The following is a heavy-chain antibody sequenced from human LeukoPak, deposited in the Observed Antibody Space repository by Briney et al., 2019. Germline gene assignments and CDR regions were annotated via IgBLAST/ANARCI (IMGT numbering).Heavy chain of an antibody. J-gene: IGHJ3*02. Sequence: SETLSLTCTVSGGSISSYYWSWIRQPPGKGLEWIGYIYYSGSTNYNPSLNSRVTISVDTSKNQFSLNLSSVTAADTAVYYCATNYYDSSGLGAFDIWGQGTMVTVSS. D-gene: IGHD3-22*01. CDR3: ATNYYDSSGLGAFDI. V-gene: IGHV4-59*01. CDR1: GGSISSYY. CDR2: IYYSGST.